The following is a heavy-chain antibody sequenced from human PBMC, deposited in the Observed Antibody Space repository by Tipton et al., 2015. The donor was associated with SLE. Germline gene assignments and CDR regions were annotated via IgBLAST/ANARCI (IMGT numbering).Heavy chain of an antibody. CDR3: ARVGGSYYDFWSGSADAFDI. Sequence: TLSLTCTVSADLLIITSHSWGWIRQPPGKGLEWIGYIYYSGSTYYNPSLNSRVTISVDTSNNQFSLRLSSVTAADTAVYYCARVGGSYYDFWSGSADAFDIWGQGTMVTVSS. CDR2: IYYSGST. V-gene: IGHV4-39*07. CDR1: ADLLIITSHS. J-gene: IGHJ3*02. D-gene: IGHD3-3*01.